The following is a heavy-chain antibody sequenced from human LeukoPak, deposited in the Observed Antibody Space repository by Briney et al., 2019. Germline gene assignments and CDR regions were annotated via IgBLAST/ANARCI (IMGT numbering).Heavy chain of an antibody. J-gene: IGHJ5*02. Sequence: SETLSLTCTVSGGSISSGSYYWSWIRQPAGKGLEWIGRIYTSGSTNYNPSLKSRVTISVDTSKNQFSPKLSSVTAADTAVYYCARDANYYGSGSDWFDPWGQGTLVTVSS. CDR3: ARDANYYGSGSDWFDP. V-gene: IGHV4-61*02. CDR1: GGSISSGSYY. D-gene: IGHD3-10*01. CDR2: IYTSGST.